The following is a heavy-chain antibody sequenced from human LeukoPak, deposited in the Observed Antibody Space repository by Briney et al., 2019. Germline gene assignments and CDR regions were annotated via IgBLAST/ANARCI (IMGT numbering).Heavy chain of an antibody. CDR2: ISGYNGDT. J-gene: IGHJ4*02. Sequence: ASVKVSCKAPGYTFTSYGISWVRQAHGQGLEWMGWISGYNGDTNYAQKLQGRVTMTTDTSTSTAYMELRSLRSDDTAVYYCARDSCSGGSCYLGYWGQGTLVTVSS. V-gene: IGHV1-18*01. D-gene: IGHD2-15*01. CDR3: ARDSCSGGSCYLGY. CDR1: GYTFTSYG.